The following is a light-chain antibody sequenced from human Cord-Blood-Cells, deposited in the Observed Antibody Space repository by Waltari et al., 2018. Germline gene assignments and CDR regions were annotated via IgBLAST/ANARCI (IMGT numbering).Light chain of an antibody. J-gene: IGKJ4*01. CDR2: GAS. CDR3: QQYGSSPLT. CDR1: QSVSSSY. V-gene: IGKV3-20*01. Sequence: EIVLTQSPGTLSLSPGERATLSCRASQSVSSSYLAWYQQKPGQAPRLLIYGASSRVTGIPDRFSGSGSGTDFTLTISRLEPEDFAVCYCQQYGSSPLTFGGGTKVEIK.